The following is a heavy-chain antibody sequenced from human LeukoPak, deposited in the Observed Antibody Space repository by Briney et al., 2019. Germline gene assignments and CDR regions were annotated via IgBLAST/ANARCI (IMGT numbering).Heavy chain of an antibody. V-gene: IGHV3-7*01. D-gene: IGHD2-2*01. CDR2: IKQDGSEQ. J-gene: IGHJ3*02. CDR3: ARESIVVVPTTMDDASDI. Sequence: GRSLRLSCAASGFTFSSYAMHWVRQAPGKGLEWVANIKQDGSEQFYLDSVKGRFTISRDNAKNALYLQMHSLRVEDTAVYYCARESIVVVPTTMDDASDIWGQGTMVTVSS. CDR1: GFTFSSYA.